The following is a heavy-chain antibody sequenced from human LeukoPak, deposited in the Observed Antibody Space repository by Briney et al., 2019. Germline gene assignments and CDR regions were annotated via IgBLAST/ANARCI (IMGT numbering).Heavy chain of an antibody. Sequence: PSETLSLTCAVYGGSFSGYYWSWIRQPPGKGLEWIGEINHSGSTNYNPSLKSRVTISVDTSKNQFSLKLSSVTAADTAVYYCARHYTYYYDSSGYDDAFDIWGQGTMVTVSS. V-gene: IGHV4-34*01. D-gene: IGHD3-22*01. CDR2: INHSGST. CDR1: GGSFSGYY. CDR3: ARHYTYYYDSSGYDDAFDI. J-gene: IGHJ3*02.